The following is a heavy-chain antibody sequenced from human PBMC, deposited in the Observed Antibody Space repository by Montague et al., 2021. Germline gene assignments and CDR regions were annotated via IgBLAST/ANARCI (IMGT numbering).Heavy chain of an antibody. Sequence: CAISGDSDGDKNATRKWERQTPERELDRQGRRCYRSAWYTDYAVSVKGRIAINPDTSKNQFSLQLNSVTPEDTAVYYCAREGVGDLLFSFDSWGQGTLVTVSS. V-gene: IGHV6-1*01. CDR1: GDSDGDKNAT. D-gene: IGHD3-10*01. CDR2: RCYRSAWYT. CDR3: AREGVGDLLFSFDS. J-gene: IGHJ4*02.